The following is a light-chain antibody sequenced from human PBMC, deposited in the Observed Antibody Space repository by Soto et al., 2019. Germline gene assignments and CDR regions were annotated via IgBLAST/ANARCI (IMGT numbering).Light chain of an antibody. CDR1: NNDVGGYNS. V-gene: IGLV2-8*01. J-gene: IGLJ2*01. CDR3: SSYAGSNNLI. Sequence: QTVVTQPPSASGSPGQSVTISCTGTNNDVGGYNSVSWYQQHPGKAPKLMIYEVNKRPSGVPDRFSDSKSGNTASLTVSGLQAEDEADYYCSSYAGSNNLIFGGGTKLTVL. CDR2: EVN.